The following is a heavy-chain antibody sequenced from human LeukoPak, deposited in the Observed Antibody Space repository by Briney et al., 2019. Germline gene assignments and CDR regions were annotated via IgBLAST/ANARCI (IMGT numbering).Heavy chain of an antibody. D-gene: IGHD6-19*01. V-gene: IGHV1-18*01. CDR1: GYTFTSYD. Sequence: GASVKVSCKASGYTFTSYDINWVRQATGQGLEWMGWISAYNGNTNYAQKLQGRVTMTTDTSTSTAYMELRSLRSDDTAVYYCARDSSGWIENFDYWGQGTLVTVSS. J-gene: IGHJ4*02. CDR3: ARDSSGWIENFDY. CDR2: ISAYNGNT.